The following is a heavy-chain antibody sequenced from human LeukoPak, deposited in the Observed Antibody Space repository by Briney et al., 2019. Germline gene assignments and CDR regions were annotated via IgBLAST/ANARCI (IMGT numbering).Heavy chain of an antibody. CDR1: GYTFTTYG. CDR3: ARGIEIEVAAY. D-gene: IGHD2-15*01. J-gene: IGHJ4*02. Sequence: ASVKVSCKASGYTFTTYGINWMRQATGQGLEWMGWMNPNNGNTGYAQKFQGRLTMTRNTSISTAYMELSSLRSDDTAVYYCARGIEIEVAAYWGQGTLVTVSS. V-gene: IGHV1-8*01. CDR2: MNPNNGNT.